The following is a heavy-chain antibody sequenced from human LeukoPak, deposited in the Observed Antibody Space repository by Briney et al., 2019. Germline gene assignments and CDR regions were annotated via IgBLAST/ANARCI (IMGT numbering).Heavy chain of an antibody. D-gene: IGHD6-13*01. CDR2: ISGSGGST. J-gene: IGHJ6*02. V-gene: IGHV3-23*01. Sequence: GGSLRLSCAASGFTFSGYAMTWVRQAPGKGLEWVSAISGSGGSTYYADSVKGRFTISRDNSKNTLYLQMNSLRAEDTAVYYCARDFSSSDSYYYYGMDVWGQGTTVTVSS. CDR1: GFTFSGYA. CDR3: ARDFSSSDSYYYYGMDV.